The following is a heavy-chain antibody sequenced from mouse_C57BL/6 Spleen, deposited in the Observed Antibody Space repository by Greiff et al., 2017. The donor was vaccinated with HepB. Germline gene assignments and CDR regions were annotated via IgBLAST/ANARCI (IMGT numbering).Heavy chain of an antibody. CDR3: ARLRSDYAMDY. Sequence: QVQLQQSGPELVKPGASVKISCKASGYAFSSSWMNWVKQRPGKGLEWIGRIYPGDGDTNYNGKFKGKATLTADKSSSTAYMQLSSLTSEDSAVYFCARLRSDYAMDYWGQGTSVTVSS. CDR1: GYAFSSSW. J-gene: IGHJ4*01. V-gene: IGHV1-82*01. CDR2: IYPGDGDT.